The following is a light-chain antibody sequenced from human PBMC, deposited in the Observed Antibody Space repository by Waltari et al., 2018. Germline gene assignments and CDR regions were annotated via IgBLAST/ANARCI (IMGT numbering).Light chain of an antibody. CDR3: QQSYSTPYT. CDR2: AAT. J-gene: IGKJ2*01. CDR1: QNIRNF. Sequence: DIQMTQSPSSLSASVGDRVTIPCRASQNIRNFLNWYQQKPGQAPRLLNYAATTLQTGVPARFSGNRSGTDFTLTIRDLQPEDFATYSCQQSYSTPYTFGQGTKMEI. V-gene: IGKV1-39*01.